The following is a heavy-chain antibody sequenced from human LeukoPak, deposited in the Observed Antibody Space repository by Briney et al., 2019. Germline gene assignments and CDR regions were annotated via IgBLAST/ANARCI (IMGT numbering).Heavy chain of an antibody. CDR1: GGSISSGGYS. CDR3: ARVNYYGSGSSGGLDY. V-gene: IGHV4-30-2*01. J-gene: IGHJ4*02. Sequence: SETLSLTCAVSGGSISSGGYSWSWIRQPPGKGLEWIGYICHSGSTYYNPSLKSRVTISVDRSKNQFSLRLSSVTAADTAVYYCARVNYYGSGSSGGLDYWGQGTLVTVSS. CDR2: ICHSGST. D-gene: IGHD3-10*01.